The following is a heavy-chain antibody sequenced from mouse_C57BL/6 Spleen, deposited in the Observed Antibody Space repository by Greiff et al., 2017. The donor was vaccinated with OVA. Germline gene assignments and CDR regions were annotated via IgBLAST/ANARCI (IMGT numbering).Heavy chain of an antibody. CDR2: ISDGGSYT. Sequence: EVHLVESGGGLVKPGGSLKLSCAASGFTFSSYAMSWVRQTPEKRLEWVATISDGGSYTYYPDNVKGRFTISRDNAKNNLYLQMSHLKSEDTAMYYCARERYDYDGEDYFDYWGQGTTLTVSS. D-gene: IGHD2-4*01. CDR3: ARERYDYDGEDYFDY. CDR1: GFTFSSYA. V-gene: IGHV5-4*01. J-gene: IGHJ2*01.